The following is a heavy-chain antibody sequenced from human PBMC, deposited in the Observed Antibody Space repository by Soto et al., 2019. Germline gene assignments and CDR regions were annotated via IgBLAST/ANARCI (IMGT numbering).Heavy chain of an antibody. J-gene: IGHJ4*02. D-gene: IGHD6-13*01. Sequence: PSETLSLTCTLSVGSMRNYFWTWIRQPPGKGLEWIGYIHYSGTTSFFPSYNPSLRSRVTISEDTSKNQFSLKLLSVTTADTAVYFCAAGEASSRNLAPYYLDFWGQGTLVTVPQ. V-gene: IGHV4-59*01. CDR1: VGSMRNYF. CDR2: IHYSGTT. CDR3: AAGEASSRNLAPYYLDF.